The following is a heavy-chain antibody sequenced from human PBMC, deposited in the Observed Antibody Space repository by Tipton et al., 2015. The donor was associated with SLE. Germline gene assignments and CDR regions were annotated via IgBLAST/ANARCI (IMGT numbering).Heavy chain of an antibody. CDR3: ARHVAIAAVGHWFDP. J-gene: IGHJ5*02. V-gene: IGHV4-59*11. D-gene: IGHD6-13*01. CDR1: GGSISSHY. Sequence: TLSLTCTVSGGSISSHYWSWIRQPPGKGLEWIGNIYYSGSTNYNPSLKSRVTISVDTSKNHFSLKLISVTAADTATYYCARHVAIAAVGHWFDPWGQGTLVTVSS. CDR2: IYYSGST.